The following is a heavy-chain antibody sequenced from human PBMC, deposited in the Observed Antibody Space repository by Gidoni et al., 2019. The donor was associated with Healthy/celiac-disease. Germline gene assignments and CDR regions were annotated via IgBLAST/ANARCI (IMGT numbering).Heavy chain of an antibody. CDR1: GFTFSNSW. Sequence: EVQLVESGGGLVKPGGSLRLSCAASGFTFSNSWMSWVRQAPGKGLEWVGRIKSKTDGGTTDYAAPVKGRFTISRDDSKNTLYLQMNSLKTEDTAVYYCTTDLPLYYDFWSGYYTDYYYGMDVWGQGTTVTVSS. CDR3: TTDLPLYYDFWSGYYTDYYYGMDV. D-gene: IGHD3-3*01. J-gene: IGHJ6*02. V-gene: IGHV3-15*01. CDR2: IKSKTDGGTT.